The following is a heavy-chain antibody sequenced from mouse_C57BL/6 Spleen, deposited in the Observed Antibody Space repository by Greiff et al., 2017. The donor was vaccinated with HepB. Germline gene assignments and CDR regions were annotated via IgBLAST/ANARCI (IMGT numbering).Heavy chain of an antibody. CDR3: AREGGYDAMDY. J-gene: IGHJ4*01. V-gene: IGHV5-16*01. CDR2: INYDGSST. CDR1: GFTFSDYY. Sequence: EVKLMESEGGLVQPGSSMKLSCTASGFTFSDYYMAWVRQVPEKGLEWVANINYDGSSTYYLDSLKSRFIISRDNAKNILYLQMSSLKSEDTATYYFAREGGYDAMDYWGQGTSVTVSS.